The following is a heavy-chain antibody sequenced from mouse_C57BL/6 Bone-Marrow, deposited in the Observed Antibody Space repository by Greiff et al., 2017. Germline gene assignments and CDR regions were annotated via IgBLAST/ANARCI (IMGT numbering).Heavy chain of an antibody. D-gene: IGHD1-1*01. V-gene: IGHV1-76*01. CDR3: ARGHYGSSPFAY. CDR2: IYPGSGNT. J-gene: IGHJ3*01. Sequence: QVQLQQSGAELVRPGASVKLSCKASGYTFTDYYINWVKQRPGQGLEWIARIYPGSGNTYYNEKFKGQATLTAEKSSSTSYMQLSRLTSEDSAVYFCARGHYGSSPFAYWGQGTLVTVSA. CDR1: GYTFTDYY.